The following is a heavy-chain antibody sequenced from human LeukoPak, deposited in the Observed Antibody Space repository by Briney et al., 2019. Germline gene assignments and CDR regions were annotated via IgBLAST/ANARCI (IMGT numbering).Heavy chain of an antibody. D-gene: IGHD6-13*01. Sequence: SETLSLTCTVSGGSISSYYWSWIRQPPGKGLEWIGYIYYSGSTNYNPSLKSRVTISVDTSKNQFSLKLSSVTAADTAVYYCARYGYSSSWYSRGSYYFDYWGQGTLVTVSS. V-gene: IGHV4-59*08. CDR2: IYYSGST. CDR3: ARYGYSSSWYSRGSYYFDY. CDR1: GGSISSYY. J-gene: IGHJ4*02.